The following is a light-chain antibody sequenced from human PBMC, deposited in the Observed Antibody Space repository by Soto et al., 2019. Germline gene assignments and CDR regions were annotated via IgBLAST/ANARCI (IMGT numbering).Light chain of an antibody. CDR3: QQYNDWPPDT. J-gene: IGKJ2*01. CDR1: QSVSSN. V-gene: IGKV3-15*01. Sequence: EIVMTQSPGTLSVSPGERATLSCRASQSVSSNLAWYQQKPGQAPRLLIYGASTRATGIPARFSGSGSGTEFTLTISSLQSEDFAVHYCQQYNDWPPDTLGQGTKLEIK. CDR2: GAS.